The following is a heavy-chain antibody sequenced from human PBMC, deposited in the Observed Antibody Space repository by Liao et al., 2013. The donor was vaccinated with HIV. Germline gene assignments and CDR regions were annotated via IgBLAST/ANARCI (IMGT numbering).Heavy chain of an antibody. D-gene: IGHD4-17*01. CDR1: GGSISSGDYY. V-gene: IGHV4-30-4*08. Sequence: QVQLQESGPGLVKPSQTLSLTCTVSGGSISSGDYYWSWIRQPPGKGLEWIGYIYYSGSTYYNPSLKSRVTISVDTSKNQFSLKLSSVTAADTAVYYCARSREGMTTVTTGEVGVSDYWGQGTLVTVSS. CDR3: ARSREGMTTVTTGEVGVSDY. J-gene: IGHJ4*02. CDR2: IYYSGST.